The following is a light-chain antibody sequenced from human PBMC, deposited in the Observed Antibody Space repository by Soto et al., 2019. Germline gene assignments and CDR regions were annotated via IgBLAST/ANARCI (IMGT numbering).Light chain of an antibody. CDR2: DAS. V-gene: IGKV3-15*01. Sequence: EVVLTQSPATLSVSPGDRATLSCRASQYIGSAVAWYHQRSGQAPRLLIFDASIRVPTTPARFSGSVSGTEFTLTTSRLEPEDFAVYYCQQYSSSPRTFGQGTKVDI. CDR3: QQYSSSPRT. J-gene: IGKJ1*01. CDR1: QYIGSA.